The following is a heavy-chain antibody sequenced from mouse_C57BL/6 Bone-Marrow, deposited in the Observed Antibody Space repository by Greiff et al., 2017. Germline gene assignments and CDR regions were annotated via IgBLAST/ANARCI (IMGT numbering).Heavy chain of an antibody. V-gene: IGHV1-81*01. CDR3: ARELYYYGSSYPYYYAMDY. CDR1: GYTFTSYG. J-gene: IGHJ4*01. Sequence: QVQLQQSGAELARPGASVKLSCKASGYTFTSYGISWVKQRTGQGLEWIGEIYPRSGNTYYNEKFKGKATLTADKSSSTAYMELRSLTSEDSAVYFCARELYYYGSSYPYYYAMDYWDQGTSVTVSS. CDR2: IYPRSGNT. D-gene: IGHD1-1*01.